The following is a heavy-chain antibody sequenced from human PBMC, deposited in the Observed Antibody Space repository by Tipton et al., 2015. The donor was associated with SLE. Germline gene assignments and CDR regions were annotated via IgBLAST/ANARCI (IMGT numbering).Heavy chain of an antibody. Sequence: SLRLSCAASGFSFSSDAMSWVRQAPGKGLEWVSGISGSADGTYYADSAKGRFTVSRDNSKNTLYLQMNSLRAEDTAVYYCAKRVAPNYFDYWGQGTLVTVSS. J-gene: IGHJ4*02. V-gene: IGHV3-23*01. CDR2: ISGSADGT. CDR3: AKRVAPNYFDY. D-gene: IGHD5-12*01. CDR1: GFSFSSDA.